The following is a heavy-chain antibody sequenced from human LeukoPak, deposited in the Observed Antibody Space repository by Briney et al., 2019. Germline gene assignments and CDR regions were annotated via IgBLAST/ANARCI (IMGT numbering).Heavy chain of an antibody. D-gene: IGHD3-10*01. CDR2: ISWNSGSI. J-gene: IGHJ4*02. Sequence: GGSLRLSCAASGFTFSSYAMSWVRQAPGKGLEWVSGISWNSGSIGYADSVKGRFTISRDNAKNSLYLQMNSLRAEDTALYYCAKSDQDYYGSGSYSDYWGQGTLVTVSS. CDR1: GFTFSSYA. V-gene: IGHV3-9*01. CDR3: AKSDQDYYGSGSYSDY.